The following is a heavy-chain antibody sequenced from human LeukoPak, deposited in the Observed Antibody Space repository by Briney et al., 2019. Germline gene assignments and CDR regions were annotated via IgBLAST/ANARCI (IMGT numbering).Heavy chain of an antibody. CDR1: GGTFSSYA. J-gene: IGHJ6*03. Sequence: SVQVSCKASGGTFSSYAISWVRQAPGQGLEWMGGIIPIFGTANYAQKFQGRVTITTDESTSTAYMELSSLRSGDTAVYYCASGSGSPVSYYYYMDVWGKGTTVTVSS. V-gene: IGHV1-69*05. D-gene: IGHD6-13*01. CDR2: IIPIFGTA. CDR3: ASGSGSPVSYYYYMDV.